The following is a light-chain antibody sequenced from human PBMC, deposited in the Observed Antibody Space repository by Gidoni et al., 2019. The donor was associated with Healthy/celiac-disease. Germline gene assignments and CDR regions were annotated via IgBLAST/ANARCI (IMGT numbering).Light chain of an antibody. CDR1: SSNIGNNY. J-gene: IGLJ3*02. Sequence: QAVLTQPPSVSADPGQKVTISCSGSSSNIGNNYVSWYQQLPGTAPKLLIYDNDKRPSGIPDRFSGSKSGTSATLGITGLQTGDEADYYCGTWGSSVSGGGVFGGGTKVTVL. CDR3: GTWGSSVSGGGV. CDR2: DND. V-gene: IGLV1-51*01.